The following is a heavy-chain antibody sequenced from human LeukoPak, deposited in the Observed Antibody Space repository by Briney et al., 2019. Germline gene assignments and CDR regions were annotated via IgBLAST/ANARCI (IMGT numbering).Heavy chain of an antibody. J-gene: IGHJ4*02. V-gene: IGHV4-34*01. Sequence: PSETLSLTCAVYGGSFSGYYWSWIRQPPGKGLEWIGEINHSGSTNYNPYLKSRVTISVDTSKNQFSLKLSSVTAADTAVYYCAATDDSGYEHSTDYWGQGTLVTVSS. CDR2: INHSGST. CDR3: AATDDSGYEHSTDY. CDR1: GGSFSGYY. D-gene: IGHD5-12*01.